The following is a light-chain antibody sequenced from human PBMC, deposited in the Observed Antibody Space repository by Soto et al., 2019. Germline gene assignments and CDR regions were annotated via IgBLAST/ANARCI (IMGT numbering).Light chain of an antibody. CDR1: SSSIGAGYD. J-gene: IGLJ1*01. CDR2: ANS. V-gene: IGLV1-40*01. CDR3: QSYDSSLYGYV. Sequence: QSVLTQPPSVSGAPGQRVTISCAGSSSSIGAGYDVHWYQQLPGAAPKLLIYANSNRPSGVPDRFSGSKSGTSASLAITGLQAEDEADYYGQSYDSSLYGYVFGSGTKVTVL.